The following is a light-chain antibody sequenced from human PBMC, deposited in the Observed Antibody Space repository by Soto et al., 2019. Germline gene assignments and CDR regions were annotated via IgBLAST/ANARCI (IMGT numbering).Light chain of an antibody. CDR3: QQTNTFPLS. Sequence: DIQMTQSPSFVSASVGDRVTITCRASQGISTWLAWYQQKPGKAPNLLIYAASNLQNGVPSRFSGSGSGSDFTLTISSLQPEDFATYYCQQTNTFPLSFGPGTKVDVK. J-gene: IGKJ3*01. V-gene: IGKV1-12*01. CDR1: QGISTW. CDR2: AAS.